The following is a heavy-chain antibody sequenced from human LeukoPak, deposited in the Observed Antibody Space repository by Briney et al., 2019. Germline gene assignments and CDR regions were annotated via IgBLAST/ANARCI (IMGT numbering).Heavy chain of an antibody. J-gene: IGHJ4*02. CDR2: ISYDGSNK. V-gene: IGHV3-30-3*01. Sequence: GGSLRLSCAASGFTFSSYAMPWVRQAPGKGLEWVAVISYDGSNKYYADSVKGRFTISRDNSKNTLYLQMNSLRAEDTAVYYCARAPYDSSGYCSCYFDYWGQGTLVTVSS. CDR3: ARAPYDSSGYCSCYFDY. CDR1: GFTFSSYA. D-gene: IGHD3-22*01.